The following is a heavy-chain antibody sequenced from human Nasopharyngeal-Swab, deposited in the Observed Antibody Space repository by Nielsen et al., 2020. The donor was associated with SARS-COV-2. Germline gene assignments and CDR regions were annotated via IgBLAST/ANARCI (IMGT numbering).Heavy chain of an antibody. Sequence: WIRQPPGKGLEWIGDIYYSGSTNYNPSLKSRVTISVDTSKNQFSLKLSSVTAADTAVYYCARGERNYDFWSGYYNAGVDYYYYMDVWGKGTTVTVSS. D-gene: IGHD3-3*01. CDR3: ARGERNYDFWSGYYNAGVDYYYYMDV. CDR2: IYYSGST. J-gene: IGHJ6*03. V-gene: IGHV4-59*01.